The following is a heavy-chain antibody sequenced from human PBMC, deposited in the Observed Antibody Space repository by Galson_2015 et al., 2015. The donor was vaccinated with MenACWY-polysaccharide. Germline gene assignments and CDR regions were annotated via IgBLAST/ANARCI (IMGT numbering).Heavy chain of an antibody. Sequence: SVKVSCKASGGTFSSYAISWVRQAPGQGLEWMGGITPIFGTANYAQKFQGRVTITADKSTSTAYMELSSLRSEGTAVYYCARGPASAAMAVFDYWGQGTLVTVSS. J-gene: IGHJ4*02. D-gene: IGHD5-18*01. CDR3: ARGPASAAMAVFDY. CDR1: GGTFSSYA. V-gene: IGHV1-69*06. CDR2: ITPIFGTA.